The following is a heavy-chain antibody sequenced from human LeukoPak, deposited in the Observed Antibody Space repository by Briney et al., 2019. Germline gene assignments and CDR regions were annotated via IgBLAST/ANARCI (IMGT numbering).Heavy chain of an antibody. V-gene: IGHV3-30-3*01. CDR3: ARVKPGNQLRIPEEPYYYYGMDV. D-gene: IGHD2-2*01. CDR1: GFTFSSYA. Sequence: PGGSLRLSCAASGFTFSSYAMHWVRQAPGKGLEWVAVISYDGSNKYYADSVKGRFTISRDNSKNTLYLQMNSLRAEDTAVYYCARVKPGNQLRIPEEPYYYYGMDVWAKGPRSPSP. J-gene: IGHJ6*02. CDR2: ISYDGSNK.